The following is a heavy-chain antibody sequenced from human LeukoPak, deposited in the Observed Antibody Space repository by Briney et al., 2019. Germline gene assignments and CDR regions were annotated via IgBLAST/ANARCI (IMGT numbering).Heavy chain of an antibody. J-gene: IGHJ4*02. CDR2: INQDGSEK. D-gene: IGHD2-2*01. CDR3: ARGGTSGYSSTRHFWGGNYYFDY. CDR1: GFTFGDYA. V-gene: IGHV3-7*01. Sequence: GGSLRLSCTASGFTFGDYAMSWFRQAPGQGLEWVANINQDGSEKYYLDSAKGRFTISRDNARNSLYLQVNSLRAEDTAVYYCARGGTSGYSSTRHFWGGNYYFDYWGQGSLVTVSS.